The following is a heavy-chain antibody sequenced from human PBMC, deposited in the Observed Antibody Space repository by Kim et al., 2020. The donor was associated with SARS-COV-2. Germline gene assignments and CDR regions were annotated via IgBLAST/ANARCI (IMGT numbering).Heavy chain of an antibody. CDR2: ISSSSSTI. V-gene: IGHV3-48*02. Sequence: GGSLRLSCAASGFTFSSYSMNWVRQAPGKGLEWVSYISSSSSTIYYADSVKGRFTISRDNAKNSLYLQMNSLRDEDTAVYYCARDIGSSGWYPLFYYYGMDVWGQGTTVTVSS. CDR3: ARDIGSSGWYPLFYYYGMDV. D-gene: IGHD6-19*01. J-gene: IGHJ6*02. CDR1: GFTFSSYS.